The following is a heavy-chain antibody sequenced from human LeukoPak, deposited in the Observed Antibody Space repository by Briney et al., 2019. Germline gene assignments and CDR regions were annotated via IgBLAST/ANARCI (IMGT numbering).Heavy chain of an antibody. Sequence: PSETLSLTCTVSGDSISSSSHYWGWLRQPPGKGLEWIGSIYYSGTTYYNPSLKSRVTISVDTSKNQFSLKLRSVTAADTAVYYCARHGSNWHDFDYWGQGTLVTVSS. CDR1: GDSISSSSHY. CDR3: ARHGSNWHDFDY. J-gene: IGHJ4*02. CDR2: IYYSGTT. D-gene: IGHD6-13*01. V-gene: IGHV4-39*01.